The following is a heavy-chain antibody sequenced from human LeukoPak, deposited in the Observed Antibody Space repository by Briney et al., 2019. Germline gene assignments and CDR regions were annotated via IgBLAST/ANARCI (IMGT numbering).Heavy chain of an antibody. CDR2: IYYSGST. CDR3: ARAANYGDYCRFDP. CDR1: GGSISSYY. D-gene: IGHD4-17*01. V-gene: IGHV4-59*01. J-gene: IGHJ5*02. Sequence: KPSETLSLTCTVSGGSISSYYWSWIRQPPGKGLEWIGYIYYSGSTNYNPSLKSRVTISVDTSKNQFPLKLSSVTAADTAVYYCARAANYGDYCRFDPWGQGTLVTVSS.